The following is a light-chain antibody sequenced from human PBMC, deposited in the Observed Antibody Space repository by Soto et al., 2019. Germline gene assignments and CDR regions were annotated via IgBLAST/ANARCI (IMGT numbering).Light chain of an antibody. CDR1: PGITNY. Sequence: DIQMTQSPSSLSASVGDRVTITCRASPGITNYFAWYQQKPGQVPKLLIYAVSTLQSGVPSRFSCSGSGTDFTFTISSLQPEDVATYYCQEYNSALGLYSVGRGTKLEIK. CDR3: QEYNSALGLYS. J-gene: IGKJ2*01. CDR2: AVS. V-gene: IGKV1-27*01.